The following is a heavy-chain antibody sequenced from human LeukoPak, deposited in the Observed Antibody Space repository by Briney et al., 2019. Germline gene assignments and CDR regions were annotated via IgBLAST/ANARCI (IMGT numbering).Heavy chain of an antibody. Sequence: SETLSLTCTVSGGSISSSSYYWGWIRQPPGKGLEWIGSIYYSGSTYYNPSLKSRVTISVDTSKNQFSLKLSSVTAADTAVYYCARSPWTSGYTGALIWGQGTMVTVSS. CDR2: IYYSGST. V-gene: IGHV4-39*01. D-gene: IGHD3-22*01. CDR3: ARSPWTSGYTGALI. CDR1: GGSISSSSYY. J-gene: IGHJ3*02.